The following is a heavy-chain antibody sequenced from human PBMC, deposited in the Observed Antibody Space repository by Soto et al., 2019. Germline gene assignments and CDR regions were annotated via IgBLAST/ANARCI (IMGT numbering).Heavy chain of an antibody. CDR1: GFTFDDYA. J-gene: IGHJ6*02. Sequence: GGSLRLSCAASGFTFDDYAMHWVRQAPGKGLEWVSGISWNSGSIGYADSVKGRFTISRDNAKNSLYLQMNSLRAEDTALYYCAKDIDLRPTPYGSGNGGMDVWGQGTTVTVSS. CDR3: AKDIDLRPTPYGSGNGGMDV. D-gene: IGHD3-10*01. CDR2: ISWNSGSI. V-gene: IGHV3-9*01.